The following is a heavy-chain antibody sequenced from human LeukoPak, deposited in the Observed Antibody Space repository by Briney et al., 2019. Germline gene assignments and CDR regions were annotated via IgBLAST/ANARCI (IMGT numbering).Heavy chain of an antibody. J-gene: IGHJ4*02. CDR3: ARDRDYAFDY. D-gene: IGHD4-17*01. CDR1: GFTPSSYS. CDR2: IDSDPYGNTI. Sequence: GGSLRLSCAASGFTPSSYSMNWVRQAPGKGLEWISYIDSDPYGNTIYYPHTVKGRFTISRDNAKNSLYLQMDSLRDEDTAVYYCARDRDYAFDYWGQGTLVTVSS. V-gene: IGHV3-48*02.